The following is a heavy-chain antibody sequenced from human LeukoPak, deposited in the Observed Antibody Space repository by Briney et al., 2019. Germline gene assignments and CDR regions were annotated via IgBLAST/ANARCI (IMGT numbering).Heavy chain of an antibody. Sequence: SETLSLTCTVSGGSISSYYWSWIRQPPGKGLEWIGYIYYSGSTNYNPSLKSRVTISIDTSKNQFSLKLSSVTAADTAVYYCAREYRSSWYLNWFDPWGQGTLVTVSS. CDR2: IYYSGST. J-gene: IGHJ5*02. D-gene: IGHD6-13*01. CDR3: AREYRSSWYLNWFDP. CDR1: GGSISSYY. V-gene: IGHV4-59*12.